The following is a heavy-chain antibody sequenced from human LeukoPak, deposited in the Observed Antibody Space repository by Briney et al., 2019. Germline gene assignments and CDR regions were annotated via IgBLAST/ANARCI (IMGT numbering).Heavy chain of an antibody. V-gene: IGHV1-2*02. J-gene: IGHJ4*02. CDR3: ARGREVAGTVGY. CDR1: GYTFTGYY. Sequence: ASVKVSCKASGYTFTGYYMHWVRQAPGQGLEWIGWINTISGGTNYAQKFQGRVTMTRDTSISTAYMELSRLTSDDTAVYYCARGREVAGTVGYWGQGTLVTVSS. D-gene: IGHD6-19*01. CDR2: INTISGGT.